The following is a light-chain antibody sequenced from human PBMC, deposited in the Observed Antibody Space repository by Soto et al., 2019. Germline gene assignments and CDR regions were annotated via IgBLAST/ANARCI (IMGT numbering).Light chain of an antibody. CDR3: HQRQSWPRT. V-gene: IGKV3-15*01. Sequence: EIVMTQSPATLSVSPGERATLSCRASQSVNSRLAWYQQKPGQTPRLLIYDASTRATGIPTRFSGSGSETDFTLTISRLEPDDSAVYYCHQRQSWPRTFGQVTKVDIK. CDR1: QSVNSR. J-gene: IGKJ1*01. CDR2: DAS.